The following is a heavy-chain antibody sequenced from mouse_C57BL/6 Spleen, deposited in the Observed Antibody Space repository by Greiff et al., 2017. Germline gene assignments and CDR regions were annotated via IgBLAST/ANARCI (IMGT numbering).Heavy chain of an antibody. CDR2: ISSGGSYT. J-gene: IGHJ1*03. D-gene: IGHD1-1*01. CDR3: ARQGYYYGSSHHWYFDV. CDR1: GFTFSSYG. V-gene: IGHV5-6*02. Sequence: DVMLVESGGDLVKPGGSLKLSCAASGFTFSSYGMSWVRQTPDQRLEWVATISSGGSYTYSPDSVKGRFTISRDTANNPLYLQLRSLKSEDTAMYYCARQGYYYGSSHHWYFDVWGTGTTVTVSS.